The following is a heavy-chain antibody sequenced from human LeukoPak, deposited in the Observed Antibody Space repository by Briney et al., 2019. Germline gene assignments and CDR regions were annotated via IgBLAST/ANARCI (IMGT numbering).Heavy chain of an antibody. Sequence: SETLSLTCTVSGGSISSDYWSWIRHPPGKGLEWIWYIFYSGGTNHNPSLKSRGTISVDTSKNQFSLKLTSVTAADTAVYYCARDREPGVVNGAFDIWGQGTMVTVSS. CDR2: IFYSGGT. V-gene: IGHV4-59*12. CDR3: ARDREPGVVNGAFDI. J-gene: IGHJ3*02. CDR1: GGSISSDY. D-gene: IGHD3-22*01.